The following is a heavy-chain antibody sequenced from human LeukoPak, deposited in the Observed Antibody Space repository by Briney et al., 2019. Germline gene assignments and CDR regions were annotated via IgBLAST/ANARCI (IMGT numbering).Heavy chain of an antibody. CDR3: AKVGAVAGKKSAFDI. CDR2: INPNSGGT. V-gene: IGHV1-2*02. Sequence: GASVKVSCKASGYSFTDYHIHWLRQAPGQGLEWMGWINPNSGGTNYAQTFQGRVTLTRDTSISTAYMELSRLTSDDTAVFYCAKVGAVAGKKSAFDIWGEGTMVTVSS. D-gene: IGHD6-19*01. CDR1: GYSFTDYH. J-gene: IGHJ3*02.